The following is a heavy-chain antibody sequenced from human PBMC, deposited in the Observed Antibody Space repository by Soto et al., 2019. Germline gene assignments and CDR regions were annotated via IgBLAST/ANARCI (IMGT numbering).Heavy chain of an antibody. Sequence: QLHVQESGPGPVRPSETLSLTCTVSGGSIDSSNYFWGWVRQPPGKGLEWIGTISYSGSTYYNPSLKSRVTISVDTSKTQFFLKVTSVTAPDTAVYYCVGKNLVYFDLWGRGTLVSVSS. CDR1: GGSIDSSNYF. CDR3: VGKNLVYFDL. V-gene: IGHV4-39*01. D-gene: IGHD7-27*01. CDR2: ISYSGST. J-gene: IGHJ2*01.